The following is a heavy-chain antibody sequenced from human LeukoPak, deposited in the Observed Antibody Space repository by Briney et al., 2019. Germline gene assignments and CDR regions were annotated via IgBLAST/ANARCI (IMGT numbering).Heavy chain of an antibody. CDR3: ARVGYYYDSTRTGFDY. Sequence: GASVKVSCKASGGTFSSYAISWVRQAPGQGLEWMGGIIPIFGTANYAQKFQGRVTITADESTSTAYMELSSLRSEDTAVYYCARVGYYYDSTRTGFDYWGQGTLVTVSS. D-gene: IGHD3-22*01. J-gene: IGHJ4*02. CDR2: IIPIFGTA. V-gene: IGHV1-69*13. CDR1: GGTFSSYA.